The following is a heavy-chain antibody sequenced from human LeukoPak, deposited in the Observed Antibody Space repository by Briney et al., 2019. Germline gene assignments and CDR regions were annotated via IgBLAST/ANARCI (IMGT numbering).Heavy chain of an antibody. CDR3: ARDGTLEYYFDY. J-gene: IGHJ4*02. D-gene: IGHD1-1*01. CDR1: GYSISSGYY. CDR2: IYHSGST. Sequence: SETLSLTCTVSGYSISSGYYWGWIRQPPGKGLEWIGSIYHSGSTYYNPSLKSRVTISVDTSKNQFSLKLSSVTAADTAVYYCARDGTLEYYFDYWGQGTLVTVSS. V-gene: IGHV4-38-2*02.